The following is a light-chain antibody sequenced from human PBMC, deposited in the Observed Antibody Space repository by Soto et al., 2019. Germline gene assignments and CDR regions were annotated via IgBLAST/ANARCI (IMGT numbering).Light chain of an antibody. V-gene: IGLV1-40*01. CDR3: QSYDSSLNVV. CDR1: TSNIGAGYD. Sequence: QSVLTQPPSVSGAPGQRVTISCTGSTSNIGAGYDVHWYQQPPGAAPKLLIYGNTNRPSGVPDRFSGSQSGTSASLAITGLQTEDEADYYCQSYDSSLNVVFGGATKLTVL. CDR2: GNT. J-gene: IGLJ2*01.